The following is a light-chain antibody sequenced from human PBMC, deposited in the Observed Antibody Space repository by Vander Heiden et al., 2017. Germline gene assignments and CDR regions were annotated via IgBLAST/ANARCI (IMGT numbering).Light chain of an antibody. CDR3: GAWDSSLSVVL. Sequence: QSVLTPPPSESSAPGQKVTLSCSGGSSNIGYNSVSWYQQLPGTAPKFLIYDNNKRPSGIPDRFSGSKSGTSATLDNTGLQTGDEAGYYCGAWDSSLSVVLFGGGTKLTVL. V-gene: IGLV1-51*01. J-gene: IGLJ3*02. CDR1: SSNIGYNS. CDR2: DNN.